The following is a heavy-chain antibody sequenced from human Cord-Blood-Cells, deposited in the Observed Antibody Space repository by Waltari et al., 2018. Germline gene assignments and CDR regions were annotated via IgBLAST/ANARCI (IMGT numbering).Heavy chain of an antibody. CDR3: ARDWVRRGELLFAFDI. J-gene: IGHJ3*02. V-gene: IGHV1-69*01. Sequence: QVQLVQSGAEVKKPGSSVKVSCKASGGTFSSYAISWVRQAPGQGLEWMGGIIPICGTANYAQKFQGRVTITADESTSTAYMELSSLRSEDTAVYYCARDWVRRGELLFAFDIWGQGTMVTVSS. CDR1: GGTFSSYA. CDR2: IIPICGTA. D-gene: IGHD1-26*01.